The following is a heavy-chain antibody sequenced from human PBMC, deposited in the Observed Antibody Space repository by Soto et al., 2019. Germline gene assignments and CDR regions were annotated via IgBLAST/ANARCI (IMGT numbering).Heavy chain of an antibody. CDR2: IYYSGST. D-gene: IGHD3-10*01. CDR3: ARARRGYYYYYGMDV. J-gene: IGHJ6*02. Sequence: SETLSLTCTVSGGSISSYYLSWVRQPPGKGLEWIGYIYYSGSTNYNPSLKSRVTISVDTSKNQFSLKLSSVTAADTAGYYCARARRGYYYYYGMDVWGQGTTVTVYS. V-gene: IGHV4-59*01. CDR1: GGSISSYY.